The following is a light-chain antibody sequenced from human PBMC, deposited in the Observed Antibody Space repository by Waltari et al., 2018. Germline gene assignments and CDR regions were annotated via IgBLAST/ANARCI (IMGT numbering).Light chain of an antibody. J-gene: IGKJ1*01. Sequence: EIVLTQSPGTLSLSPGDSATLSCRTSQSVTRSLAWYQQKPGQAPRLLIYGASNRATGIPDRFSGSGSGTDFSLTISSLEPEDFAVYYCQHYLSLPVTFGQGTKVEVK. CDR3: QHYLSLPVT. V-gene: IGKV3-20*01. CDR1: QSVTRS. CDR2: GAS.